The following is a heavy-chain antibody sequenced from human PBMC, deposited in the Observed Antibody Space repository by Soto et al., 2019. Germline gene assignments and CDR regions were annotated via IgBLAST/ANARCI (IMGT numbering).Heavy chain of an antibody. V-gene: IGHV1-2*02. CDR1: GYTFTCYY. CDR2: INPNSGGT. J-gene: IGHJ4*02. D-gene: IGHD5-18*01. Sequence: GASVKVSCKASGYTFTCYYMHWVRQAPGQGLEWMGWINPNSGGTDYAQKFQGRVTLTRDTSTSIVYMELSSLRSEDTAIYYCARDHVDTPMTNFDYWGQGTLVTVS. CDR3: ARDHVDTPMTNFDY.